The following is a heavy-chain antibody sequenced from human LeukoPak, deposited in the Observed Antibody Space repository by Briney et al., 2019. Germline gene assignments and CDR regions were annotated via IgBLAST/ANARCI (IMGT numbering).Heavy chain of an antibody. CDR1: GYTFTNYG. J-gene: IGHJ6*02. D-gene: IGHD3-10*01. CDR2: ISVFNGNT. CDR3: ARMVRGVPYYYGMDL. V-gene: IGHV1-18*01. Sequence: ASVTVSYKASGYTFTNYGISGGRQAPGQGGEGMGWISVFNGNTNYVQKVQGRVTMTTDTPTITAYMELRSLRSDDTAVYYCARMVRGVPYYYGMDLWGQGTTVTVSS.